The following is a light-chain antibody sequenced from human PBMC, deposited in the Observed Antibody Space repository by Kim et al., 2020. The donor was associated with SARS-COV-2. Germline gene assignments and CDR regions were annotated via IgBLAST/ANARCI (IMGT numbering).Light chain of an antibody. Sequence: GQSVTIACTETSSDVGTYNRVSWYQQSPGTAPKVMIYEVSNRPSGVPDRFSGSKSGNKASLTISGLQAEDEAEYYCSSYTSSSTVVFGGGTQLTVL. J-gene: IGLJ2*01. CDR2: EVS. V-gene: IGLV2-18*02. CDR1: SSDVGTYNR. CDR3: SSYTSSSTVV.